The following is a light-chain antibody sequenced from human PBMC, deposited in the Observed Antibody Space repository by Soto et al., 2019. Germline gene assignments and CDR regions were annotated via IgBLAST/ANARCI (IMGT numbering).Light chain of an antibody. CDR2: SDN. Sequence: QSVLVKPPSASGTLGQMVTISCSGSSSNVGSNTVNWFQQLPGTAPKLLIYSDNRRPSGVPGRFSGSKSGTSASLAISGLQSEDEADYYCAAWDDSLNGRHVFGTGTKVTVL. CDR3: AAWDDSLNGRHV. CDR1: SSNVGSNT. J-gene: IGLJ1*01. V-gene: IGLV1-44*01.